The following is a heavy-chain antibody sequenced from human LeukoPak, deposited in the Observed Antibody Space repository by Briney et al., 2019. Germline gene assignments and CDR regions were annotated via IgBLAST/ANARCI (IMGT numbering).Heavy chain of an antibody. Sequence: GGSLRLSCAASGSTFSSFAMTWVRQAPGKGLEWVSTIRGSGGSTYYADSVKGRFTISRDNSKNTLYLQMNSLRAEDTAVYYCAKNYYGSGTKGWFDPWGQGTLVTASS. J-gene: IGHJ5*02. CDR1: GSTFSSFA. V-gene: IGHV3-23*01. D-gene: IGHD3-10*01. CDR2: IRGSGGST. CDR3: AKNYYGSGTKGWFDP.